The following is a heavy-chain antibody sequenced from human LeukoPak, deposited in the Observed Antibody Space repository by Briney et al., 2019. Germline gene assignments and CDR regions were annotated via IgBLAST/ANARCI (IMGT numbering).Heavy chain of an antibody. D-gene: IGHD2/OR15-2a*01. J-gene: IGHJ6*02. CDR2: INSDGSTT. V-gene: IGHV3-74*01. Sequence: GGSLRLSCAASGFTFSSYWMYWVRQAPGKGLVWVSRINSDGSTTSYADSVKGRFTISRDNAKNTLYLQMNSLRAEDTAVYYCARVGTTSNFYYYYGMDVWGQGATVTVSS. CDR1: GFTFSSYW. CDR3: ARVGTTSNFYYYYGMDV.